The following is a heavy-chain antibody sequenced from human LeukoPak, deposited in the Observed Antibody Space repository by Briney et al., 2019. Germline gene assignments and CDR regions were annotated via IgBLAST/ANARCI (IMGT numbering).Heavy chain of an antibody. CDR1: GFTFSSYS. D-gene: IGHD6-19*01. CDR2: ISSSSSTI. Sequence: GGSLRLSCAASGFTFSSYSMNWVRQAPGKGLEWVSYISSSSSTIYYADSVRGRFTISRDNAKNSLYLQMNSLRDEDTAVYYCARDLPPGSSGWYLGYWGQGTLVTVSS. CDR3: ARDLPPGSSGWYLGY. J-gene: IGHJ4*02. V-gene: IGHV3-48*02.